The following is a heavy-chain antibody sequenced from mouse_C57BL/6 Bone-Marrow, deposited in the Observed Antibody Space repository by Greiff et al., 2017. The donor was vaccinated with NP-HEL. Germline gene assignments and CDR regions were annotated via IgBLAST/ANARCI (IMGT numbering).Heavy chain of an antibody. CDR2: INPNNGGT. Sequence: DVKLQESGPELVKPGASVKIPCKASGYTFTDYNMDWVKQSHGKSLEWIGDINPNNGGTIYNQKFKGKATLTVDKSSSTAYMELRSLTSEDTAVYYCARRGTVVDWYFDVWGTGTTVTVSS. CDR1: GYTFTDYN. D-gene: IGHD1-1*01. CDR3: ARRGTVVDWYFDV. J-gene: IGHJ1*03. V-gene: IGHV1-18*01.